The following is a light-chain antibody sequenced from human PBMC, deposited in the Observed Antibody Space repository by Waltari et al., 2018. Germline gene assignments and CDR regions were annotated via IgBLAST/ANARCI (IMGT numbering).Light chain of an antibody. CDR2: NVS. Sequence: QSALTQPRSVSGSPGQSVTIPCTGIRRDVGRYDYVPWYQQHPGKAPKLVIYNVSKRPSGVPDRVSGSKSGNTASLTISGLQAEDEGDYYCCSYAAASHWVFGGGTKLTVL. CDR3: CSYAAASHWV. J-gene: IGLJ3*02. V-gene: IGLV2-11*01. CDR1: RRDVGRYDY.